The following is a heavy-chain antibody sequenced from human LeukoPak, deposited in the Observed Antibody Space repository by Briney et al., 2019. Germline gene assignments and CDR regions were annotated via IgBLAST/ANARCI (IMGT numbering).Heavy chain of an antibody. CDR2: ISYDGSNK. CDR1: GFTFSSYA. CDR3: ARDVLYGEFPTFDY. V-gene: IGHV3-30*04. J-gene: IGHJ4*02. D-gene: IGHD4-17*01. Sequence: GRSLRLSCAASGFTFSSYAMHWVRQAPGKGLEWVAVISYDGSNKYYADSVKGRFTISRDNSKNTLYLQMNSLRAEDTAVYYCARDVLYGEFPTFDYWGQGPLVTVSS.